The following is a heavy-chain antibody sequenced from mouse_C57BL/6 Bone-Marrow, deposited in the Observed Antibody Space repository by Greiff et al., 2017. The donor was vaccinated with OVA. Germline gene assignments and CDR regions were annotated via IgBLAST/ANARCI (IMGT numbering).Heavy chain of an antibody. CDR2: ISSGSSTI. V-gene: IGHV5-17*01. Sequence: EVQGVESGGGLVKPGGSLKLSCAASGFTFSDYGMHWVRQAPEKGLEWVAYISSGSSTIYYADTVKGRFTISRDNAKNTLFLQMTSLRSEDTAMYYCASLYGSSYEYFDVWGTGTTVTVSS. CDR3: ASLYGSSYEYFDV. D-gene: IGHD1-1*01. CDR1: GFTFSDYG. J-gene: IGHJ1*03.